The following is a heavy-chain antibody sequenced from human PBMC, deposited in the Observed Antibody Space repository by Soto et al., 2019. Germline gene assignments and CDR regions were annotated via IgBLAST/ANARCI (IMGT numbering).Heavy chain of an antibody. Sequence: QVQLVESGGGVVQPGRSLRLSCAASGFTFSSYGMHWVRQAPGKGLEWVAVISYDGSNKYYADSVKGRFTISRDNSKNTLYLQMNSLRAEDTAVYYCAKGYGSGSLYYYYYGMDVWGQGTTVTVSS. V-gene: IGHV3-30*18. CDR3: AKGYGSGSLYYYYYGMDV. D-gene: IGHD3-10*01. CDR2: ISYDGSNK. CDR1: GFTFSSYG. J-gene: IGHJ6*02.